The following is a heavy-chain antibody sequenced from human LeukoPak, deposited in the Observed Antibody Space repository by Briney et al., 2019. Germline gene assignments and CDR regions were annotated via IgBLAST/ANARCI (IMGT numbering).Heavy chain of an antibody. CDR2: MNPNSGNT. Sequence: ASVKVSCKASGYTFTSYDINWVRQATGKGLEWMGWMNPNSGNTGYAQKFQGRVTMTRNTSIGTAYMELSSLRSEDTAVYYCARKLHYYYYYYMDVWGKGTTVTVSS. J-gene: IGHJ6*03. CDR3: ARKLHYYYYYYMDV. V-gene: IGHV1-8*01. CDR1: GYTFTSYD.